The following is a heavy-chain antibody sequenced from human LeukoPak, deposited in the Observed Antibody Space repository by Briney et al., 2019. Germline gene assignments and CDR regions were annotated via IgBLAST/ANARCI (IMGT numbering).Heavy chain of an antibody. D-gene: IGHD1-14*01. V-gene: IGHV3-15*01. J-gene: IGHJ4*02. CDR1: GFTFSNAW. Sequence: GGSLRLSCAASGFTFSNAWMSWVRQAPGKGLEWVGRIKSKTDGATTNYAAPVKGRFTISRDDSKNTLYLRMNSLKTEDTAVYYCTTDTGGYWGQGTLVTVSS. CDR2: IKSKTDGATT. CDR3: TTDTGGY.